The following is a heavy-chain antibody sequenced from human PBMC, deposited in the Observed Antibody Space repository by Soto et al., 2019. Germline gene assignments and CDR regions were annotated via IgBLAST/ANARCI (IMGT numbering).Heavy chain of an antibody. Sequence: QLQLQESGPGLVKPSETLSLTCTVSGGSISSSSYYWGWIRQPPGKGLAWIGSIYYSGRTYYNPSLTSRVTMSVDTSKNQFSLKLSSVTAADTAVYYCARLGGSSWYGEWKYYFDYWCQGNLVTVYS. D-gene: IGHD6-13*01. J-gene: IGHJ4*02. V-gene: IGHV4-39*01. CDR1: GGSISSSSYY. CDR3: ARLGGSSWYGEWKYYFDY. CDR2: IYYSGRT.